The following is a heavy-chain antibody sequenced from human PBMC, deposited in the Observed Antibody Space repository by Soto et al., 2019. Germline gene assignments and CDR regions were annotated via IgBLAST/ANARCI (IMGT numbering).Heavy chain of an antibody. Sequence: QVQLVESGGGVVQPGRSPRLSCAASGFTFSNFGMHWVRQAPGKGLEWVAAISSDGGDKYYSHSVKDRFTISRDNSKKTLFLQMNSLRVEDTVVYYCVKGSEVARQELDHWGQGILVTVSS. J-gene: IGHJ4*02. CDR1: GFTFSNFG. CDR2: ISSDGGDK. CDR3: VKGSEVARQELDH. V-gene: IGHV3-30*18. D-gene: IGHD2-15*01.